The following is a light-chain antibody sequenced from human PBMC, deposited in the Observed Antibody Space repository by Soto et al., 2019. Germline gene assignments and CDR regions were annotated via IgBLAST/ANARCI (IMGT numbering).Light chain of an antibody. CDR2: DVT. V-gene: IGLV2-11*01. CDR3: SSYAGTYTFV. Sequence: SVLTQPRSVSGYTGQSAAISYTGTANDLGGHNYVSWYQQHPGDAPKLLIYDVTERPSGVPDRFSGPKSGNTASLTISGLQTEDEADYYCSSYAGTYTFVFGTGTKVTVL. J-gene: IGLJ1*01. CDR1: ANDLGGHNY.